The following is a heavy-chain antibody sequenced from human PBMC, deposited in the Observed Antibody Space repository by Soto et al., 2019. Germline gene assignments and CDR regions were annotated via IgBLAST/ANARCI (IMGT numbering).Heavy chain of an antibody. V-gene: IGHV3-15*07. D-gene: IGHD4-17*01. CDR2: IKSKPDGGTT. J-gene: IGHJ3*02. CDR1: GFTFNNVW. CDR3: VRTVNSRGAFDI. Sequence: EMQLVESGGGLVKPGGSLRLSCAASGFTFNNVWLNWVRQAPGKGLEWVGRIKSKPDGGTTDYAAPVRGRFAISRDDAKKTLYLNMHSLNTEDTAVYYCVRTVNSRGAFDIWGQGTMVTAS.